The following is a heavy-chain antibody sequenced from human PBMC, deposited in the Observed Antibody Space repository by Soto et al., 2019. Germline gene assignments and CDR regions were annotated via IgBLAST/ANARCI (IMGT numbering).Heavy chain of an antibody. J-gene: IGHJ4*02. D-gene: IGHD3-3*01. CDR2: IYYSGST. CDR1: GGSISSYY. Sequence: QVQLQESGPGLVKPSETLSLTCTVSGGSISSYYWSWIRQPPGKGLEWIGYIYYSGSTNNNPSLKSGVTLPVDTSKNLSPLMLRSVPAAATAAYFCARHWGFWAAYWGAGALVTFS. V-gene: IGHV4-59*08. CDR3: ARHWGFWAAY.